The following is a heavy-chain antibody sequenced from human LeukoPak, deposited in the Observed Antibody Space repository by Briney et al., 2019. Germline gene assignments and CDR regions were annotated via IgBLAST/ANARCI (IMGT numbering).Heavy chain of an antibody. D-gene: IGHD2-15*01. Sequence: SVKVSCKASGGTFSSYAISWVRQAPGQGLEWMGGIIPIFGTANYAQKFQGRVTMTTDTSTSTAYLELRTLRSDDTAFYYCARAIYSGSFDYWGQGTLVSVSS. CDR1: GGTFSSYA. CDR2: IIPIFGTA. J-gene: IGHJ4*02. V-gene: IGHV1-69*05. CDR3: ARAIYSGSFDY.